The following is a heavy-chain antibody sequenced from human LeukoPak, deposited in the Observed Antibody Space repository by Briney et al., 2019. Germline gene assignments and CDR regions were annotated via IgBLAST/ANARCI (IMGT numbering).Heavy chain of an antibody. J-gene: IGHJ4*02. CDR2: IYHSGST. Sequence: SETLSLTCAVSGYSISSGCYWGWIRQPPRKGLEWIGSIYHSGSTYYNPSLKSRVTISVDTSKNQFSLKLSSVTAADTAVYYCARAVGYYYDSSGYLYWGLGTLVTVSS. D-gene: IGHD3-22*01. CDR3: ARAVGYYYDSSGYLY. CDR1: GYSISSGCY. V-gene: IGHV4-38-2*01.